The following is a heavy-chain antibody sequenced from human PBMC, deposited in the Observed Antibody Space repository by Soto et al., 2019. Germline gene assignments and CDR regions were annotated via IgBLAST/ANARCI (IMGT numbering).Heavy chain of an antibody. D-gene: IGHD6-19*01. V-gene: IGHV5-51*01. Sequence: RESLKISCKGSGYSFTSYWIGWVRQMPGKGLEWMGIVYPGDSDTRYSPSFQGQVTISADKSISTAYLQWSRLKASDTAMYYCARPRIAVAGTSYFDYWGQGTLVTVSS. CDR2: VYPGDSDT. J-gene: IGHJ4*02. CDR1: GYSFTSYW. CDR3: ARPRIAVAGTSYFDY.